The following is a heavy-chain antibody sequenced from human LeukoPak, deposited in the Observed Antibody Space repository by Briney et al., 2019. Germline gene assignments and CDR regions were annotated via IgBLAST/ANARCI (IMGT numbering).Heavy chain of an antibody. Sequence: PGGSLRLSCAASGFTFDDYGMSWVRQAPGKGLEWVSGINWNGGSTGYADSVKGRFTISRDNAKNSLFLQMNSLRAEDTAVYYCARDFSPLTVTHAFDYWGQGTLVTVSS. V-gene: IGHV3-20*04. D-gene: IGHD4-17*01. J-gene: IGHJ4*02. CDR3: ARDFSPLTVTHAFDY. CDR1: GFTFDDYG. CDR2: INWNGGST.